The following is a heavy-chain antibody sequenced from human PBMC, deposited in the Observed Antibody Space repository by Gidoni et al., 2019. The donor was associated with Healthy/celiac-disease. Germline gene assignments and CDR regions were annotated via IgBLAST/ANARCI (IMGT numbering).Heavy chain of an antibody. Sequence: QVQLQQWGAGLLKPSETLSLTCAVYGGSFSGYYWSWIRQPPGKGLEWIGEINHSGSTNYNPSLKRRVTISVDTSKNQFSLKLSSVTAADTAVYYCARGPRYQLLRVYGMDVWGQGTTVTVSS. CDR1: GGSFSGYY. CDR3: ARGPRYQLLRVYGMDV. CDR2: INHSGST. V-gene: IGHV4-34*01. J-gene: IGHJ6*02. D-gene: IGHD2-2*01.